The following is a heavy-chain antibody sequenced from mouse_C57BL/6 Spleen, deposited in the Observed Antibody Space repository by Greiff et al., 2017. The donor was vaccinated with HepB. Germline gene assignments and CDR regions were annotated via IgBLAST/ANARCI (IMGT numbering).Heavy chain of an antibody. V-gene: IGHV1-42*01. CDR2: INPSTGGT. D-gene: IGHD1-1*01. CDR3: ARRDTTVVATYYYAMDY. CDR1: GYSFTGYY. Sequence: VQLKESGPELVKPGASVKISCKASGYSFTGYYMNWVKQSPEKSLEWIGEINPSTGGTTYNQKFKAKATLTVDKSSSTAYMQLKSLTSEDSAVYYCARRDTTVVATYYYAMDYWGQGTSVTVSS. J-gene: IGHJ4*01.